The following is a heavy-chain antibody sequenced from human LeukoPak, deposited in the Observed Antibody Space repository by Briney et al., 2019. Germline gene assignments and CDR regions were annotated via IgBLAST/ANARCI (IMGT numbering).Heavy chain of an antibody. Sequence: SETLSLTCTVSGGSISSSSYYWGWIRQPPGKGLEWIGSTYYSGSTYYNPSLKSLVTISVDTSKNQFSLQLSSVTAADTAVYYCARQVIFGVVVLTYYFDYCGQGTLVTVSS. J-gene: IGHJ4*02. CDR2: TYYSGST. CDR3: ARQVIFGVVVLTYYFDY. V-gene: IGHV4-39*01. CDR1: GGSISSSSYY. D-gene: IGHD3-3*01.